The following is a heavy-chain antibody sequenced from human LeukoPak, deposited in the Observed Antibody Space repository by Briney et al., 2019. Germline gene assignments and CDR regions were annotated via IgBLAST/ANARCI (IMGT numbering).Heavy chain of an antibody. CDR2: MNSDGSNR. J-gene: IGHJ4*02. Sequence: GGSLRLSCAASGLTFSSYWIHWVRQAPGKGLVWVSRMNSDGSNRGYADSVKGRFTISRDNAKNTLYLQMNSLRAEDTAVYYCAAENYHDSRESHWGQGTLVTVFS. D-gene: IGHD3-22*01. CDR1: GLTFSSYW. CDR3: AAENYHDSRESH. V-gene: IGHV3-74*01.